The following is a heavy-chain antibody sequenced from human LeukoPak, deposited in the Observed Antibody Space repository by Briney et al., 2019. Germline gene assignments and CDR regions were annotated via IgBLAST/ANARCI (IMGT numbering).Heavy chain of an antibody. CDR3: AREVYGDYGGDY. CDR1: GFTFSSYS. D-gene: IGHD4-17*01. J-gene: IGHJ4*01. CDR2: ISSSSSYI. V-gene: IGHV3-21*01. Sequence: PGGSLRLSCAASGFTFSSYSMNWARQPPGKGLEWVSSISSSSSYIYYADSVKGRFTISRDNAKNSLYLQMNSLRAEDTAVYYCAREVYGDYGGDYWGQGTLVTVSS.